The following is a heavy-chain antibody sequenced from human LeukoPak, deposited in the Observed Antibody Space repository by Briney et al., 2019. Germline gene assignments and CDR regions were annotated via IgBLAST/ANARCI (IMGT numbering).Heavy chain of an antibody. CDR2: INHSGST. D-gene: IGHD3-22*01. Sequence: SETLSLTCAVYGGSFSGYYWSWIRQPPGKGLEWIGEINHSGSTNYNPSLKSRVTISVDTSKNQFSLKLSSVTAADTAVYYCARGPRYDGSGYRGHYYYYYMDVWGKGTTVTVSS. V-gene: IGHV4-34*01. CDR3: ARGPRYDGSGYRGHYYYYYMDV. J-gene: IGHJ6*03. CDR1: GGSFSGYY.